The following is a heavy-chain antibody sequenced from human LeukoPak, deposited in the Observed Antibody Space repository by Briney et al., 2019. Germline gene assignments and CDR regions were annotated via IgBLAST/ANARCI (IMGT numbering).Heavy chain of an antibody. CDR3: AKALYGDYGRFDY. V-gene: IGHV3-23*01. CDR1: GFTFSTYA. J-gene: IGHJ4*02. CDR2: ISDGGSDT. D-gene: IGHD4-17*01. Sequence: GGSLRLSCAASGFTFSTYAMSWVRQAPGKGLDCVSTISDGGSDTHYADSVKGRFTISRDDSKNTLYLQMNSLRAEDTAVYYCAKALYGDYGRFDYWGQGTLVTVSS.